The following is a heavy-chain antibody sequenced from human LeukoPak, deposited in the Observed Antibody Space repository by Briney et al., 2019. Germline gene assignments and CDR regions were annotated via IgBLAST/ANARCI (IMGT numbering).Heavy chain of an antibody. D-gene: IGHD6-19*01. J-gene: IGHJ5*02. CDR2: ICGSGGST. Sequence: SGGSLRLSCAASGFTFCSYAMSWVRQAPRKGLGWGSAICGSGGSTYYADSVKGRFTISRDNSKNTLYLQMNSLRAEDTAVYYRAKDSPLAVAGPHYNWFDPWGQGTLVTVSS. CDR3: AKDSPLAVAGPHYNWFDP. V-gene: IGHV3-23*01. CDR1: GFTFCSYA.